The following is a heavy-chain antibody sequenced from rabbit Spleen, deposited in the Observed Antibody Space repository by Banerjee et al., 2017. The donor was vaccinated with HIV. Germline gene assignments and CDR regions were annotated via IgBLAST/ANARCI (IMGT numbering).Heavy chain of an antibody. J-gene: IGHJ4*01. Sequence: QEQLEESGGDLVKPGASLTLTCKASGLDFSSSYWICWVRQAPGKGLEWIACIDVDRSGSTYYANWAKGRFTISRTSSTTVTLEMTSLTAADTATYFCARGSAAMTMVIIGFYLNLWGPGTLVTVS. D-gene: IGHD2-1*01. CDR2: IDVDRSGST. CDR3: ARGSAAMTMVIIGFYLNL. CDR1: GLDFSSSYW. V-gene: IGHV1S45*01.